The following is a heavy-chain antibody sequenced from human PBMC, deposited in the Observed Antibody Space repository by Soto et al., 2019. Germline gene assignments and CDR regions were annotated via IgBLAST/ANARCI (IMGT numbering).Heavy chain of an antibody. J-gene: IGHJ4*02. D-gene: IGHD5-12*01. CDR3: AREGSYSAYNFAHGIQLWSFDF. CDR2: IYYSGST. V-gene: IGHV4-59*12. CDR1: GGSISSYY. Sequence: PSETLSLTCTVSGGSISSYYWSWIRQPPGKGLEWIGYIYYSGSTNYNPSLESRVAMSVDTSKNHFSLNLGSMTAADMAVYYCAREGSYSAYNFAHGIQLWSFDFWGQGALVTVSS.